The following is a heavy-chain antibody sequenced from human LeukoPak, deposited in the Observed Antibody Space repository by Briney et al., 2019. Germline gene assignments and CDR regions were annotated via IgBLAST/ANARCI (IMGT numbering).Heavy chain of an antibody. Sequence: GGSLRLSCAASGFTLYDYAMHWGRQAPGEGLGWVSGISWNSGSIGYADSAKGRFTISRDNAKNSLYLQMNSLRAEDTALYYCAKDYYYDSSASGAFDIWGQGTMVTVSS. CDR1: GFTLYDYA. V-gene: IGHV3-9*01. D-gene: IGHD3-22*01. CDR2: ISWNSGSI. CDR3: AKDYYYDSSASGAFDI. J-gene: IGHJ3*02.